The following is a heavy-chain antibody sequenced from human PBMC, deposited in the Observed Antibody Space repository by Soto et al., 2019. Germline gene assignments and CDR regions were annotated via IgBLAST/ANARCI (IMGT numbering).Heavy chain of an antibody. Sequence: SETLSLTCAVYGGSFSGYYWSWIRQPPGKGLEWIGEINHSGSTNYKPSLKSRVTITVDTSKNQFSLKLSSVTAADTAVYYCAKTTVTAGYYYYSMDVWGQGSKVSVAS. CDR1: GGSFSGYY. CDR3: AKTTVTAGYYYYSMDV. V-gene: IGHV4-34*01. J-gene: IGHJ6*02. CDR2: INHSGST. D-gene: IGHD4-4*01.